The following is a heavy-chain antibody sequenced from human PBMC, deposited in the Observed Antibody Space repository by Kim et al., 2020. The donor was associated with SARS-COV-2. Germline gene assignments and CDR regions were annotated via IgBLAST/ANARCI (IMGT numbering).Heavy chain of an antibody. Sequence: ASVKVSCKVSGYTLTELSMHWVRQAPGKGLEWMGGFDPEDGETIYAQKFQGRVTMTEDTSTDTAYMELSSLRSEDTAVYYCATGIAASGYYYYYGMDVWVQGTTVTVSS. CDR3: ATGIAASGYYYYYGMDV. CDR2: FDPEDGET. J-gene: IGHJ6*02. D-gene: IGHD6-13*01. V-gene: IGHV1-24*01. CDR1: GYTLTELS.